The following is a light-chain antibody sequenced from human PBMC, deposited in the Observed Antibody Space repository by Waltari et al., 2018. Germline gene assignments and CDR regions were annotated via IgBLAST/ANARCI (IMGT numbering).Light chain of an antibody. CDR3: QRYNSYPIT. CDR1: QSSGSW. CDR2: EAT. J-gene: IGKJ3*01. Sequence: DIQVTQSPSTLSASAGGRITITCRASQSSGSWLAWYQQKPGKAPKLLIYEATSLESGVPSRFSASGSGTEFTLTISSLQPDDFATYYCQRYNSYPITFGPGTKVDI. V-gene: IGKV1-5*03.